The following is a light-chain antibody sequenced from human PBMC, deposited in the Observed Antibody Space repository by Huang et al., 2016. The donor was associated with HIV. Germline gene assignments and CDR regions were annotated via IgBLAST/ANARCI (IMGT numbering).Light chain of an antibody. CDR2: AAS. J-gene: IGKJ1*01. CDR3: QQYHSYLSWT. Sequence: DIVMTQSPATLSVSPGERVTRSCRASQTIDNKLAWYQHKPGQAPRLLIYAASTRVTAIPARFSASGSGTEFTLIISSLQSEDFAVYYCQQYHSYLSWTFGQGTKVEIK. V-gene: IGKV3-15*01. CDR1: QTIDNK.